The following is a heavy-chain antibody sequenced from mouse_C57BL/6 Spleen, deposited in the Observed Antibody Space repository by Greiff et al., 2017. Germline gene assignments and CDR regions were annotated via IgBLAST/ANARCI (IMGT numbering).Heavy chain of an antibody. V-gene: IGHV2-9-1*01. J-gene: IGHJ1*03. CDR3: ARYYYGSSYRYFDV. CDR2: IWTGGGT. CDR1: GFSLTSYA. D-gene: IGHD1-1*01. Sequence: VQLQQSGPGLVAPSQSLSITCTVSGFSLTSYAISWVRQPPGQGLEWLGVIWTGGGTNYNSALNSRLSISKDNSKCQVFLKMNSLQTADTARYYCARYYYGSSYRYFDVWGTGTTVTVSS.